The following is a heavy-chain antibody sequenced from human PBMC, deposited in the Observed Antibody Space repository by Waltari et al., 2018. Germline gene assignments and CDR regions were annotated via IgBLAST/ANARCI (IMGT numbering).Heavy chain of an antibody. V-gene: IGHV3-48*03. CDR2: ISSSGSTI. D-gene: IGHD3-16*01. CDR1: GFTFSSYE. Sequence: EVQLVESGGGLVQPGGSLRLSCAASGFTFSSYEMNWVRQAPGKGLEWVSYISSSGSTIYYADSVKGRFTISRDNAKNSLYLQMNSLRAEDTAVYYCARDSSVMPRDYWGQGTLVTVSS. J-gene: IGHJ4*02. CDR3: ARDSSVMPRDY.